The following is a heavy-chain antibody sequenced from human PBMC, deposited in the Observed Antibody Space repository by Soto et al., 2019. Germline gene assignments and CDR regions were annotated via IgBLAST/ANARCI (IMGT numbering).Heavy chain of an antibody. V-gene: IGHV1-18*01. CDR1: GYTFTNYG. Sequence: GASVKVSCKASGYTFTNYGITWVRQAPGQGLEWMGWISAYNGNTNYARKLQGGVTMTTETSTSTAYMELRGLRSDDTAVYYCARDFWDHDPWSGHVYFDPWGQGTLVTVSS. D-gene: IGHD3-3*01. CDR2: ISAYNGNT. CDR3: ARDFWDHDPWSGHVYFDP. J-gene: IGHJ5*02.